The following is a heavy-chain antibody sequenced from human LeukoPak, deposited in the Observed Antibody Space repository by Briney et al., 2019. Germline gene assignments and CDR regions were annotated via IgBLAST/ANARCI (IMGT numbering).Heavy chain of an antibody. D-gene: IGHD3-10*01. V-gene: IGHV4-34*01. CDR3: ARALKKALGSGSYYNLVGFDP. CDR1: GGSFSGYY. CDR2: INHSGST. Sequence: PSETLSLTCAVYGGSFSGYYWSWIRQPPGKGLEWIGEINHSGSTNYNPSLKSRVTISVDTSKNQFSLKLSSVTAADTAVYYCARALKKALGSGSYYNLVGFDPWGQGTLVTVSS. J-gene: IGHJ5*02.